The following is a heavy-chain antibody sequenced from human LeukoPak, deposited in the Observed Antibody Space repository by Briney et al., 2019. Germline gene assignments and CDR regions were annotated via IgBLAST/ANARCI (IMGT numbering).Heavy chain of an antibody. D-gene: IGHD3-10*01. CDR1: GYTFTSYY. Sequence: ASVTVSCKASGYTFTSYYMHWVRQAPGQGLEWMGIINPSGGSTSYAQKFQGRVTMTRDTSTSTVYMELSSLRSEDTAVYYCARGMVRTIYYYYYMDVWGKGTTVTVSS. CDR3: ARGMVRTIYYYYYMDV. CDR2: INPSGGST. J-gene: IGHJ6*03. V-gene: IGHV1-46*01.